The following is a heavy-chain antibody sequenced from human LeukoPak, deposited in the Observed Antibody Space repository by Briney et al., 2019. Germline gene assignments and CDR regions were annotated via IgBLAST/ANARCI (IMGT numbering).Heavy chain of an antibody. J-gene: IGHJ4*02. D-gene: IGHD3-22*01. CDR3: ARGRGYYYDSSGYYSFDY. CDR1: GGSIISGDYY. Sequence: PSQTLSLTCTVSGGSIISGDYYWGWIRQPPGNGLEWIGYIYYSGSTYYNPSLKRRVSISVDTSKNQFSLKLSSVTAADTAVYYCARGRGYYYDSSGYYSFDYWGQGTLVTVSS. V-gene: IGHV4-30-4*01. CDR2: IYYSGST.